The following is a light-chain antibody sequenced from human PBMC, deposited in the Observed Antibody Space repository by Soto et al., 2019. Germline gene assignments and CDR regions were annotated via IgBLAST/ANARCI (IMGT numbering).Light chain of an antibody. CDR1: SSDVGGYNY. CDR3: RSYAGSNNVI. CDR2: EVS. Sequence: QSVLTQPPSASGSPGQSVTISCTGTSSDVGGYNYVSWYQQHPGKAPKLIIYEVSKWPSGVPDRFSGSKSGNTASLTVSGLQAEDEADYYCRSYAGSNNVIFGGGTKLTVL. V-gene: IGLV2-8*01. J-gene: IGLJ2*01.